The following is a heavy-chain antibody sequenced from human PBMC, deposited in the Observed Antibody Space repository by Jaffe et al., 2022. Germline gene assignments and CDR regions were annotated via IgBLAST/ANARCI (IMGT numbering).Heavy chain of an antibody. V-gene: IGHV3-30*18. CDR3: AKARKTQWLVPDY. CDR2: ISYDGSNK. CDR1: GFTFSSYG. J-gene: IGHJ4*02. D-gene: IGHD6-19*01. Sequence: QVQLVESGGGVVQPGRSLRLSCAASGFTFSSYGMHWVRQAPGKGLEWVAVISYDGSNKYYADSVKGRFTISRDNSKNTLYLQMNSLRAEDTAVYYCAKARKTQWLVPDYWGQGTLVTVSS.